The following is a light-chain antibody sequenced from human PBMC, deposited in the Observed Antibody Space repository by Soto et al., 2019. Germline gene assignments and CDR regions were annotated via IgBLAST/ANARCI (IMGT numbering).Light chain of an antibody. V-gene: IGKV1-39*01. Sequence: DIQMTQSPSSLSASVGDRVTIACRASQSVRSYLNWYQQKPGKAPNLLIYTSSSLRSGVSSRLSGSGYGTDLTITISGLKTEDYETYLCQQSYSTPWTFGQGTQVDIK. J-gene: IGKJ1*01. CDR1: QSVRSY. CDR3: QQSYSTPWT. CDR2: TSS.